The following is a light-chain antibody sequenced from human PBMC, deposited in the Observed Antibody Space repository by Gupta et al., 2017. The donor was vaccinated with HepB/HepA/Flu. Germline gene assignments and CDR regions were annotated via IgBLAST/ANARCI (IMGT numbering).Light chain of an antibody. J-gene: IGLJ2*01. CDR1: KLGDKY. CDR3: QAWDTTTASVI. CDR2: QDN. V-gene: IGLV3-1*01. Sequence: SYELTQAPSVSVSPGQTATITFSGDKLGDKYACWYQQKPGQSPILVIYQDNKRPSGIPERFSGSNSGNTATLTISGTQAMDEADYYCQAWDTTTASVIFGGGTKLTVL.